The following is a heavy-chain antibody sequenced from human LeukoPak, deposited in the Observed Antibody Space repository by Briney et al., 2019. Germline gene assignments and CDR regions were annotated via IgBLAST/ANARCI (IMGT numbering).Heavy chain of an antibody. D-gene: IGHD6-13*01. CDR1: GFIFSNYG. CDR2: IWNDGSET. J-gene: IGHJ4*02. V-gene: IGHV3-33*01. CDR3: ARDMGRAWYGPPDY. Sequence: GGSLKLSCAASGFIFSNYGMHWVRQAPGKRLEWVAVIWNDGSETFHADSVKGRFRIARDNSKNTLYLQMNSLRAEDTAVYFCARDMGRAWYGPPDYWGQGTLVTVSS.